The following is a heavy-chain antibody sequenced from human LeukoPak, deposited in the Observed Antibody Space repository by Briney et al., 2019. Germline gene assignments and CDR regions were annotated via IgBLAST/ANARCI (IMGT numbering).Heavy chain of an antibody. J-gene: IGHJ4*02. CDR1: GGSISSYY. D-gene: IGHD3-22*01. CDR3: ARAPSYYYDSSGSLPY. CDR2: IYYSGST. Sequence: SETLSLTCTVSGGSISSYYWSWIRQPPGKGLEWIGYIYYSGSTSYNPSLKSRVTISVDKSKNQFSLKLSSVTAADTAVYYCARAPSYYYDSSGSLPYWGQGTLVTVSS. V-gene: IGHV4-59*12.